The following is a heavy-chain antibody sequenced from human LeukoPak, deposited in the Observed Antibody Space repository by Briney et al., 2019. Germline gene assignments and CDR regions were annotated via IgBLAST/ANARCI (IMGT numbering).Heavy chain of an antibody. CDR2: INPSGGST. Sequence: GASVKVSCKAPGYTFTSYYMHWVRQAPGQGLEWMGIINPSGGSTSYAQKFQGRVTMTRDMSTSTVYMELSSLRSEDTAVYYCARSQGGSYIFDYWGQGTLVTVSS. CDR3: ARSQGGSYIFDY. CDR1: GYTFTSYY. J-gene: IGHJ4*02. D-gene: IGHD1-26*01. V-gene: IGHV1-46*01.